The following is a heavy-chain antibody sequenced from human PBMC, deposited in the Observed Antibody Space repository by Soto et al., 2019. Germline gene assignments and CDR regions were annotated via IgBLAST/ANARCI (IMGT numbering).Heavy chain of an antibody. V-gene: IGHV3-30-3*01. D-gene: IGHD5-18*01. Sequence: QVQLVESGGGVVQPGRSLRLSCAASGFSFSNYAIHWVRQAPGKGLEWVAVLSYDGNNIHYADSVKGRFTVSRVNSKNTVFLQMNRLRAEDTALYYCARGPIGDAAMVTNYFDYWGQGTLVTVSS. CDR2: LSYDGNNI. CDR1: GFSFSNYA. CDR3: ARGPIGDAAMVTNYFDY. J-gene: IGHJ4*02.